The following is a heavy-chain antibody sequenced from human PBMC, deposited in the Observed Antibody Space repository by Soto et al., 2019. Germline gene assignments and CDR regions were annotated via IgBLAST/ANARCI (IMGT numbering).Heavy chain of an antibody. CDR1: GGSITDYS. CDR3: ARDQGVVVTADNWFDP. D-gene: IGHD2-21*02. CDR2: IFSSGST. Sequence: SETLSLTCTVSGGSITDYSWVWIRQPAGKGLEWIGRIFSSGSTNYDPSLKGRITMSLDTSKNQFSLKLNSATATDTAVYFCARDQGVVVTADNWFDPWGQGILVTVSS. J-gene: IGHJ5*02. V-gene: IGHV4-4*07.